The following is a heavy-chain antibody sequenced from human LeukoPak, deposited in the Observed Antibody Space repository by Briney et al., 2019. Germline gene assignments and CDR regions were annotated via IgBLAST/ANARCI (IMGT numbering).Heavy chain of an antibody. Sequence: SETLSLTCTVSGGSISSGDYYWSWIRQPPGKGLEWIGYIYYSGSTYYNPSLKSRVTISVDTSKNQFSLKLSSVTAADTAVYYCARVGVVPAATVDYWGQGTLVTVSS. CDR2: IYYSGST. V-gene: IGHV4-30-4*08. D-gene: IGHD2-2*01. CDR1: GGSISSGDYY. CDR3: ARVGVVPAATVDY. J-gene: IGHJ4*02.